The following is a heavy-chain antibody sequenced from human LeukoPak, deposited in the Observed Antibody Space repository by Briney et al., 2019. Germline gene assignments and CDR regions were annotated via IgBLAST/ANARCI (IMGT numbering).Heavy chain of an antibody. CDR3: AIEAGYSTRYNWFDP. D-gene: IGHD6-13*01. CDR1: GYTFTSYG. Sequence: ASVKVSCKASGYTFTSYGISWVRQAPGQGLEWMGWISAYNGNTNYAQKLQGRVTTTTDTSTSTAYMELRSLRSDDTAVYYCAIEAGYSTRYNWFDPRGQGTLVTVSS. V-gene: IGHV1-18*01. CDR2: ISAYNGNT. J-gene: IGHJ5*02.